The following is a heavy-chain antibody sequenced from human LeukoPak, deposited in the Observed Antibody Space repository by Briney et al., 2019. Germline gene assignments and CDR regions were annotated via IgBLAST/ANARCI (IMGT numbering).Heavy chain of an antibody. CDR3: AKPHSSGYYPHDAFDI. CDR2: ISYDGSNK. J-gene: IGHJ3*02. CDR1: GFTFSSYA. D-gene: IGHD3-22*01. Sequence: PGGSLRLSCAASGFTFSSYAMSWVRQAPGKGLEWVAVISYDGSNKYYADSVKGRFTISRDNSKNTLYLQMNSLRAEDTAVYYCAKPHSSGYYPHDAFDIWGQGTMVTVSS. V-gene: IGHV3-30*18.